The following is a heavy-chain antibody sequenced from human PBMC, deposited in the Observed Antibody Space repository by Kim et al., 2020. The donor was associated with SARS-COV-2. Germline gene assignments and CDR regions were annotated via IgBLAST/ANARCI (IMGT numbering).Heavy chain of an antibody. Sequence: ASVKVSCKASGYTFTGYYMHWVRQAPGQGLEWMGRINPNSGGTNYAQKFQGRVTMTRDTSISTAYMELSRLRSDYTAVYYCARVRYGSGPNNWFDPWGQGTLVTVSS. J-gene: IGHJ5*02. CDR2: INPNSGGT. CDR3: ARVRYGSGPNNWFDP. V-gene: IGHV1-2*06. D-gene: IGHD3-10*01. CDR1: GYTFTGYY.